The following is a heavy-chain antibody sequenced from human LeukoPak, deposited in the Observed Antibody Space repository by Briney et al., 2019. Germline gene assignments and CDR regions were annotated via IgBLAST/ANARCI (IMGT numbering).Heavy chain of an antibody. D-gene: IGHD5-18*01. CDR3: AKSPGYSYGY. V-gene: IGHV3-23*01. J-gene: IGHJ4*02. CDR1: GFTFSSYA. CDR2: ISGSGGST. Sequence: PGGSLRLSCAASGFTFSSYAMSWVRQAPGKGLEWVSAISGSGGSTYYADSVKGRFTISRDNSKNTLYLHMSSLRAEDTAVYYCAKSPGYSYGYWGQGTLVTVSS.